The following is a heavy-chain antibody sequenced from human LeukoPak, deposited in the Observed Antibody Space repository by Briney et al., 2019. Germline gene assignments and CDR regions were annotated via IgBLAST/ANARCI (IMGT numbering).Heavy chain of an antibody. CDR2: ISYDGSNK. V-gene: IGHV3-30*18. CDR1: GFTFSSNG. J-gene: IGHJ4*02. CDR3: AKDSPQVAGTYFDY. Sequence: PGGSLRLSCAASGFTFSSNGMSWVRQAPGKGLEWVAVISYDGSNKYYADSVKGRFTISRDNSKYTLYLQMNSLRAEDTAVYYCAKDSPQVAGTYFDYWGQGTLVTVSS. D-gene: IGHD6-19*01.